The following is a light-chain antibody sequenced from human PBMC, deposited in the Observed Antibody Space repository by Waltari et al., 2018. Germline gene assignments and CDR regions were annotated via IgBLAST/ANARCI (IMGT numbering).Light chain of an antibody. Sequence: ELVLTQSPGTLSLSPGERATLSCRASQSVSSSYLVWYQQKPGQAPRHLIYGASTRPTSIPDRCSGSGSGTDFILTISRLEHEDFAVYYCQQYGSSPRITFGGGTKVEIK. J-gene: IGKJ4*01. V-gene: IGKV3-20*01. CDR2: GAS. CDR1: QSVSSSY. CDR3: QQYGSSPRIT.